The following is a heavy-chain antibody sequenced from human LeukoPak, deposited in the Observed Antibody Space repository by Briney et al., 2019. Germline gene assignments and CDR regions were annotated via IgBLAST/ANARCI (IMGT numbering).Heavy chain of an antibody. V-gene: IGHV3-53*01. Sequence: GGSLRLSCAASGFTVSSNYMSWVRQAPGKGLEWVSVIYSGGSTYYADSVKGRFTISRDNSKNTLYLQMNSLRAEDTAVYYCAKDKEVLRFLEWLLDYWGQGTLVTVSS. D-gene: IGHD3-3*01. CDR3: AKDKEVLRFLEWLLDY. CDR2: IYSGGST. CDR1: GFTVSSNY. J-gene: IGHJ4*02.